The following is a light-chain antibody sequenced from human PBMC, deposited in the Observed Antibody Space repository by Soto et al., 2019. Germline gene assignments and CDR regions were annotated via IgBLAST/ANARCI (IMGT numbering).Light chain of an antibody. CDR2: KAS. V-gene: IGKV1-5*03. CDR1: QTISSW. Sequence: QSPSTLSGSVGDRVTITCRASQTISSWLAWYQQKPGKAPKLLIYKASTLKSGVPSRFSGSGSGTEFTLTISSLQPDDFATYYCQHYNSYSEAFGQGTKVELK. CDR3: QHYNSYSEA. J-gene: IGKJ1*01.